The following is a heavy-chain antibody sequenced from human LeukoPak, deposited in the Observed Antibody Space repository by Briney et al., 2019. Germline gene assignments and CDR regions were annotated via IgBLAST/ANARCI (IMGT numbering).Heavy chain of an antibody. J-gene: IGHJ4*02. CDR3: AKDRAYSSSWYGYFDY. CDR1: GVTFSSYA. Sequence: GGSLRLSCAASGVTFSSYAMSWVRQAPGKGLGWVSAISGSGGTTYYADSVNGRFTISRDNSKNTLYLQMNSLRAEDKAVYYCAKDRAYSSSWYGYFDYWGQGTLVTVSS. D-gene: IGHD6-13*01. CDR2: ISGSGGTT. V-gene: IGHV3-23*01.